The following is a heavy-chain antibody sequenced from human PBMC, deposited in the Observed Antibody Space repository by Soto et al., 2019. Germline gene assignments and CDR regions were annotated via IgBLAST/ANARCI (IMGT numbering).Heavy chain of an antibody. D-gene: IGHD3-10*01. CDR2: INAGNGNT. CDR3: ARVPGSYRMEA. Sequence: GQRLEWMGWINAGNGNTKYSQKFQGRVTITRDTSASTAYMELSSLRSEDMAVYYGARVPGSYRMEALGQGTTVNVAS. V-gene: IGHV1-3*01. J-gene: IGHJ6*02.